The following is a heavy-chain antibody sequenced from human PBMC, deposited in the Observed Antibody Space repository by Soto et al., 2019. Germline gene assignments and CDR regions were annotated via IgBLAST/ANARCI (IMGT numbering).Heavy chain of an antibody. V-gene: IGHV3-15*07. J-gene: IGHJ4*02. CDR1: DFTFSNAW. CDR2: IKSKTHGGTT. Sequence: GGSLRLSCAASDFTFSNAWINWVRQAPGKGLEWVGRIKSKTHGGTTDFAAPVKGRFAISRDDSKNTLHLQLNSLRAEDTAVYYCAKAYDGGGYNYERAFDYWGQGTLVTVSS. D-gene: IGHD3-22*01. CDR3: AKAYDGGGYNYERAFDY.